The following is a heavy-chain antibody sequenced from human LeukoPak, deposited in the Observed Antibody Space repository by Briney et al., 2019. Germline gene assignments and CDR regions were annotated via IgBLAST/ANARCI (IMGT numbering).Heavy chain of an antibody. CDR2: IKQDGSER. J-gene: IGHJ6*02. CDR3: ARDVVALATPGYFFYYGMDV. CDR1: GFTFSSYP. D-gene: IGHD2-15*01. V-gene: IGHV3-7*01. Sequence: GGSLRLSCAASGFTFSSYPMSWVRQAPGKGLEWVANIKQDGSERYYVDSVQGRFIISRDNAKNSLFLQMNSLRAEDTGAYYCARDVVALATPGYFFYYGMDVWGQGTTVTVSS.